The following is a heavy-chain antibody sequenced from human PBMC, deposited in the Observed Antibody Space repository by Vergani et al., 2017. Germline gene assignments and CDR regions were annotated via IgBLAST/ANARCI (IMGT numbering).Heavy chain of an antibody. CDR3: ARHIAVVRRSSMTAFDY. CDR2: VFYGGRT. D-gene: IGHD6-19*01. V-gene: IGHV4-39*01. CDR1: GDSISTSSYA. J-gene: IGHJ4*02. Sequence: QMQLQESGPGLVKPSETLSLSCTVSGDSISTSSYAWGWIRQPPGKTLEWIGTVFYGGRTSYNPSLKSRVTLSLDTSKKQISLHLTSVTAADTAVYYCARHIAVVRRSSMTAFDYWGQGTLVTVCS.